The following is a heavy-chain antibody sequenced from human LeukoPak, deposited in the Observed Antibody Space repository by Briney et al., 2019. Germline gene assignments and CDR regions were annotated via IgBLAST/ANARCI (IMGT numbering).Heavy chain of an antibody. CDR3: ARVGSDIVVVPPKYDY. CDR1: GYTFTSYG. Sequence: GASVKVSCKASGYTFTSYGISWVRQAPGQGLEWMGWISAYNGNTNYAQKVQGRVTMTTDTSTSTAYMELRSLRSDDTAVYYCARVGSDIVVVPPKYDYWGQGTLVTVSS. D-gene: IGHD2-2*01. V-gene: IGHV1-18*01. CDR2: ISAYNGNT. J-gene: IGHJ4*02.